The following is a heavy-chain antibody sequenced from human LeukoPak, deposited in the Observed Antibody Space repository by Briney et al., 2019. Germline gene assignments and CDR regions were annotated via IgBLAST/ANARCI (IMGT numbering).Heavy chain of an antibody. Sequence: GGSLRLSCAASGFTFSSYSMNWVRQAPGKGLEWVAVIWYDGSKKYYADSVKGRFTISRDNSKNTLDLQMSSLRAEDTAEYYCARSNTVISNYYYGMDVWGQGTTVTVSS. J-gene: IGHJ6*02. CDR2: IWYDGSKK. V-gene: IGHV3-33*08. CDR3: ARSNTVISNYYYGMDV. D-gene: IGHD2/OR15-2a*01. CDR1: GFTFSSYS.